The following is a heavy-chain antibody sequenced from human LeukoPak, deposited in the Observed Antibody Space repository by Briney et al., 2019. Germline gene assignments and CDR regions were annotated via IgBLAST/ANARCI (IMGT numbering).Heavy chain of an antibody. CDR2: ISASGGST. CDR3: ANTNSY. V-gene: IGHV3-23*01. J-gene: IGHJ4*02. Sequence: GGSLRLSCAASGFTFSSYAMSWVRQAPGKGLEWVSGISASGGSTYYADSVKGRFTISRDNAKNTLYLQISSLRAEDTAIYYCANTNSYWGQGTLVTVSS. CDR1: GFTFSSYA. D-gene: IGHD2/OR15-2a*01.